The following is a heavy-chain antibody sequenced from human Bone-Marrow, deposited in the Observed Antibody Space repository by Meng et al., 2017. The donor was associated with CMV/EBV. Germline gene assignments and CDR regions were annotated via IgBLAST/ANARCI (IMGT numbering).Heavy chain of an antibody. CDR1: GFTFSDYY. Sequence: GESLKISCAASGFTFSDYYMSWIRQAPGKGLEWVSYISSSGSTIYYADSVKGRFTISRDNAKNSLYLQMNSLRSEDTAVYYCARWPQGDFWSGYLSHYYGMDVWGQGTTVTVSS. J-gene: IGHJ6*02. CDR2: ISSSGSTI. V-gene: IGHV3-11*01. CDR3: ARWPQGDFWSGYLSHYYGMDV. D-gene: IGHD3-3*01.